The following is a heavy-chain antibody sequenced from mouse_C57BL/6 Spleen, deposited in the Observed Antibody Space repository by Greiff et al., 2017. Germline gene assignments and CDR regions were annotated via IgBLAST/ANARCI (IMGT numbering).Heavy chain of an antibody. CDR1: GFTFSDYG. CDR2: ISNLAYSI. D-gene: IGHD3-1*01. Sequence: EVQLVESGGGLVPPGGSLKLSCAASGFTFSDYGMAWVRQAPRKGPEWVAFISNLAYSIYYADTVTGRFTISRENAKNTLYLEMSSLRSEDTAMYYCARARGYAMDYWGQGTSVTVAS. V-gene: IGHV5-15*01. J-gene: IGHJ4*01. CDR3: ARARGYAMDY.